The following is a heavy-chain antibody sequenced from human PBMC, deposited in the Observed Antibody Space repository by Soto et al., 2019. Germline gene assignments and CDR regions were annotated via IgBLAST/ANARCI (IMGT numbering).Heavy chain of an antibody. CDR1: GYTFTSYG. D-gene: IGHD1-1*01. J-gene: IGHJ4*02. CDR2: ISAYNGNT. Sequence: RASVKVSCKASGYTFTSYGIRWVRQAPGQGLEWMGWISAYNGNTNYAQKLQGRVTMTTDASTSTAYMELRSLRSDDTAVYYCARCGAYNWNDGFDYWGQGTLVTVSS. V-gene: IGHV1-18*01. CDR3: ARCGAYNWNDGFDY.